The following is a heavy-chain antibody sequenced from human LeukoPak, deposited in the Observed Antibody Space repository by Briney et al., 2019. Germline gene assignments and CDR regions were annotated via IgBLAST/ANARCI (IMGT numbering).Heavy chain of an antibody. J-gene: IGHJ4*02. Sequence: SETLSLTCTVSGGSISNYYWSWIRQPAGKGLEWIGRIYRSGGTNYNPSLKSRVTMSVDTSKNQFSLKMSSVTAADTAVYYCARVFYSSSWYYFDYWGQGTLVTVSS. D-gene: IGHD6-13*01. V-gene: IGHV4-4*07. CDR2: IYRSGGT. CDR3: ARVFYSSSWYYFDY. CDR1: GGSISNYY.